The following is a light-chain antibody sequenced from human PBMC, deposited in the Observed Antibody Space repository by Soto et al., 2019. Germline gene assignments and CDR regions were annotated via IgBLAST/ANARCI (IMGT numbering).Light chain of an antibody. J-gene: IGKJ1*01. CDR1: QSVSSY. CDR3: QQRSNWPVT. Sequence: EIVLTQSPATLSLSPGEGATLSCRASQSVSSYLAWYQQKPGQAPRLLIYDASNRATGIPARFSGSGSGTAFTLIISSLEPEDFAVYYCQQRSNWPVTFGLGTKVDIK. V-gene: IGKV3-11*01. CDR2: DAS.